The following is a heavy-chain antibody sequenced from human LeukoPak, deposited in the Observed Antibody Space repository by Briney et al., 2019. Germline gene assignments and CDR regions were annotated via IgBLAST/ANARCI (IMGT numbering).Heavy chain of an antibody. CDR2: ISSSSSTI. CDR1: GFTFSSYS. D-gene: IGHD5-18*01. V-gene: IGHV3-48*04. Sequence: GGSLRLSCAASGFTFSSYSMNWVRQASGKGLEWVSYISSSSSTIYYADSVKGRFTISRDNAKNSLYLQMNSLRAEDTAVYYCARGRGQMELWLQYWGQGTLVTVSS. J-gene: IGHJ4*02. CDR3: ARGRGQMELWLQY.